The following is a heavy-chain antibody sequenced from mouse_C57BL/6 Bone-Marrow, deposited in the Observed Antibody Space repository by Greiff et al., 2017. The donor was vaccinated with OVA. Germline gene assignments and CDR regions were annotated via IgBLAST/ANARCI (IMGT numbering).Heavy chain of an antibody. D-gene: IGHD4-1*01. J-gene: IGHJ2*01. CDR1: GYTFTSYW. CDR2: IDPNSGGT. Sequence: VQLQQPGAELVKPGASVKLSCTASGYTFTSYWMSWVQQRPGRGLEWIGRIDPNSGGTKYNEKFKSKATLTVDKPTSTAYMQISSLTSEDSAVYYCARGPPNWSFDYWGKGTTLTVSS. CDR3: ARGPPNWSFDY. V-gene: IGHV1-72*01.